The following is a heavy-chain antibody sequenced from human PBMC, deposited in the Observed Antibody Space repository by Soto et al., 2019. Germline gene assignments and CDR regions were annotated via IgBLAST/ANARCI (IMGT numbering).Heavy chain of an antibody. CDR2: ISSSSSAI. V-gene: IGHV3-48*02. J-gene: IGHJ6*02. CDR1: GFTFSSYI. Sequence: LSLSCAASGFTFSSYIMNWVRQAPGKGLEWVSYISSSSSAIYYADSAKGRFTISRDNAKNSLYLQMNSLRDEDTAVYYWASGDIRYYYGMDVWGQGTTVTISS. CDR3: ASGDIRYYYGMDV. D-gene: IGHD2-15*01.